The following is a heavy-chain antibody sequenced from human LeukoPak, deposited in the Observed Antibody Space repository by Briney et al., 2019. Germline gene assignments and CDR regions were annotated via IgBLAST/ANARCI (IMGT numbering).Heavy chain of an antibody. Sequence: GESLKISCKGSGYSFNIYWIGWVRQMPGKGLEWMGIIYPGDSDTRYSPSFQGQVTFSADKSISTAYLQWSSLEASDTAMYYCARSEIAVAGTGFDYWGQGTLVTVSS. D-gene: IGHD6-19*01. CDR3: ARSEIAVAGTGFDY. CDR2: IYPGDSDT. V-gene: IGHV5-51*01. J-gene: IGHJ4*02. CDR1: GYSFNIYW.